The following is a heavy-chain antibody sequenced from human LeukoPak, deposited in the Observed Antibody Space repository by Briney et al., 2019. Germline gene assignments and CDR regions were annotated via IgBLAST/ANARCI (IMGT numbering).Heavy chain of an antibody. J-gene: IGHJ6*02. CDR1: GYTFTSYD. CDR2: MNPNSGNT. Sequence: ASVKVSCKASGYTFTSYDINRVRQATGQGLEWMGWMNPNSGNTGYAQKFQGRVTMTRNTSISTAYMELSSLRSEDTAVYYCARAPFLGYCSSTSCDYYYGMDVWGQGTTVTASS. V-gene: IGHV1-8*01. D-gene: IGHD2-2*01. CDR3: ARAPFLGYCSSTSCDYYYGMDV.